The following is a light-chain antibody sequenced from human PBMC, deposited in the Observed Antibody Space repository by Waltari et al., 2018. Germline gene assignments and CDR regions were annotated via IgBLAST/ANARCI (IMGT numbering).Light chain of an antibody. Sequence: EIVLTQSPATLSLSPGERATLSCRASQSVSSYLAWYQQKPGQAPRLLIYDASNRATGIPARFSGSGSGTDFTLTISSLEPEDFAVYYCHQRSNWFRTFGQGTKVEIK. J-gene: IGKJ1*01. CDR1: QSVSSY. V-gene: IGKV3-11*01. CDR3: HQRSNWFRT. CDR2: DAS.